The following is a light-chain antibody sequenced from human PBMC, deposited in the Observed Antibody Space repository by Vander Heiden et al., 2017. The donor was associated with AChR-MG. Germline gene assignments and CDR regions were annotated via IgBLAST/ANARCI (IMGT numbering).Light chain of an antibody. CDR3: QQYDHYPRT. J-gene: IGKJ2*01. CDR1: QSISGW. Sequence: IQMTQSPSTLSASVGDRVTITCRASQSISGWLAWYQQKPGKAPKLLIYKAYSLESGVPSRFSGGGSGTEFTLTISSLQPDDFATYYCQQYDHYPRTFGQGTNLEIK. V-gene: IGKV1-5*03. CDR2: KAY.